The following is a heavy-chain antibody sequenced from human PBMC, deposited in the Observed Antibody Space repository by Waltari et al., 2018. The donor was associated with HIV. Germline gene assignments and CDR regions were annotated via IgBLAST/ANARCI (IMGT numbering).Heavy chain of an antibody. J-gene: IGHJ6*02. V-gene: IGHV2-70*01. CDR2: IDWDDDK. D-gene: IGHD3-22*01. Sequence: QVTLRESGPALVKPTQTLTLTCTFSGFSLSTSGMCVSWIRQPPGKALEWLALIDWDDDKYYSTSLKTRLTISKDTSKNQAVLTMTNMDPVDTATYFCARAREYYESGDYYVMDVWGQGTTVTVSS. CDR3: ARAREYYESGDYYVMDV. CDR1: GFSLSTSGMC.